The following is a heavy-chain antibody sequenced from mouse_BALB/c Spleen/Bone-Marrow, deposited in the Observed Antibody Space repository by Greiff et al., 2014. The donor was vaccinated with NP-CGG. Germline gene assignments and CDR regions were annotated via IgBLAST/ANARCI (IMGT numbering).Heavy chain of an antibody. CDR3: ASRYDAMDY. Sequence: QVQLKQSGAELMKPGASVKISCKATGYTFSSYWIEWVKQRPGHGLEWIGEILAGSGRTDYNEKFKGKATFTADTSSNTAYIQLSGLTSDDSDVYYCASRYDAMDYWGQGTSVTVSS. CDR1: GYTFSSYW. CDR2: ILAGSGRT. V-gene: IGHV1-9*01. J-gene: IGHJ4*01.